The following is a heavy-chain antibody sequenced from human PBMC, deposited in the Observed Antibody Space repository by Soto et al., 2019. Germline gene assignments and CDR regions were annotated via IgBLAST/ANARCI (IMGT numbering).Heavy chain of an antibody. V-gene: IGHV2-26*01. D-gene: IGHD2-2*01. CDR1: GFSLSKARMG. J-gene: IGHJ6*02. CDR3: ARITVPAAWEGEGGMDV. Sequence: QVTLKESGPVLVKPTETLTLTCTVSGFSLSKARMGVSWIRQPPGKALEWLAHIFSNDGKSYSTSLKSRLTTPKDSTNSQVVLTMTNMDPVDTATYDCARITVPAAWEGEGGMDVLGQGTTVTVSS. CDR2: IFSNDGK.